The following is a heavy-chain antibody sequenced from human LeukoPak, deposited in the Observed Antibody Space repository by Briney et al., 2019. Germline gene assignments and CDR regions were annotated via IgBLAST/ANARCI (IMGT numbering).Heavy chain of an antibody. CDR2: IYSGGST. J-gene: IGHJ3*02. CDR3: AREGLDYYGSGSYSHAFDI. Sequence: GGSLRLSCAASGFTVSSNYMSWVRQAPGKGLEWVSVIYSGGSTYYADSVKDRFTISRDNSKNTLYLQMNSLRAEDTAVYYCAREGLDYYGSGSYSHAFDIWGQGTMVTVSS. V-gene: IGHV3-53*01. D-gene: IGHD3-10*01. CDR1: GFTVSSNY.